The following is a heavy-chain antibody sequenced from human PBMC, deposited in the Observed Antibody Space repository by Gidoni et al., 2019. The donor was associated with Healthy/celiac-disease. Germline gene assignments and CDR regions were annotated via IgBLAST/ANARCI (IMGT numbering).Heavy chain of an antibody. D-gene: IGHD3-9*01. CDR1: GFTFCDYA. CDR2: ISLNSGSI. Sequence: EVQLVESGGGLVQPGRSLRLSCAASGFTFCDYAMHWVRQAPGKGLEWVSGISLNSGSIGYADSVKGRFTISRDNAKNSLYLQMNSLRAEDTALYYCAKDSYYDILTGYYHFDYWGQGTLVTVSS. J-gene: IGHJ4*02. V-gene: IGHV3-9*01. CDR3: AKDSYYDILTGYYHFDY.